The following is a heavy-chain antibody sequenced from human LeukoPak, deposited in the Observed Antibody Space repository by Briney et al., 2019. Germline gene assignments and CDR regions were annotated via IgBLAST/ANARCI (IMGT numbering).Heavy chain of an antibody. J-gene: IGHJ6*03. V-gene: IGHV4-59*01. Sequence: KTSETLSLTCTVSGGSISSYYWSWIRQPPGKGLEWIGYIYYSGGTNYNPSLKSRVTISVDTSENQVSLKLSSVTAADTAVYFCARDPIHLTVTSPNYYYYYYMDVWGKGTTVTVSS. CDR2: IYYSGGT. CDR1: GGSISSYY. CDR3: ARDPIHLTVTSPNYYYYYYMDV. D-gene: IGHD4-17*01.